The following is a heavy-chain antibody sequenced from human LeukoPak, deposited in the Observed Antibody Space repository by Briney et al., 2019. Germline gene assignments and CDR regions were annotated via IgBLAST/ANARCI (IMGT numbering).Heavy chain of an antibody. D-gene: IGHD3-10*01. CDR1: GFTFSDYY. V-gene: IGHV3-11*03. J-gene: IGHJ4*02. CDR3: ARREGITMVRGVMAFDY. Sequence: GGSLRLSCAASGFTFSDYYMSWIRQAPGRGLEWVSYISSSSSYTNYADSVKGRFTISRDNAKNSLYLQMSSLRAEDTAVYYCARREGITMVRGVMAFDYWGQGTLVTVSS. CDR2: ISSSSSYT.